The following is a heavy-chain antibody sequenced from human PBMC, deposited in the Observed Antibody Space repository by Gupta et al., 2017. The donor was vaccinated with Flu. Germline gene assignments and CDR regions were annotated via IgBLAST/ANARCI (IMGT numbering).Heavy chain of an antibody. V-gene: IGHV1-2*04. Sequence: QVQLVQSGAEVKKPGASVKVSCKASGYTFTGYYMHWVRQAPGQGLEWMGWINPNSGGTNYAQKFQGWVTMTRDTSISTAYMELSRLRSDDTAVYYCARDPGYSRDPLYYGMDVWGQGTTVTVSS. J-gene: IGHJ6*02. D-gene: IGHD1-26*01. CDR2: INPNSGGT. CDR1: GYTFTGYY. CDR3: ARDPGYSRDPLYYGMDV.